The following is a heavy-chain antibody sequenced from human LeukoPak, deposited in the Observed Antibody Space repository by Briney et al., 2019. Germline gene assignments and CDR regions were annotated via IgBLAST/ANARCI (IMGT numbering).Heavy chain of an antibody. Sequence: ASVKVSCKASGYTFTSYYMHWVRQAPGQGLEWMGIINPSGGSTSYAQKFQGRVTMTRDTSTSTVYMELSSLRSEDTAVYYCARDRSIAVAGTVARGAFDIWGQGTMVTVSS. V-gene: IGHV1-46*01. D-gene: IGHD6-19*01. J-gene: IGHJ3*02. CDR2: INPSGGST. CDR3: ARDRSIAVAGTVARGAFDI. CDR1: GYTFTSYY.